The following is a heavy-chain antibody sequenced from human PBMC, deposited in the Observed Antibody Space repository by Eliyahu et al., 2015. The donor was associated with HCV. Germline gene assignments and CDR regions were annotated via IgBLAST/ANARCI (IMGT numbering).Heavy chain of an antibody. Sequence: QVQLQESGPGLVKPSETLSLTCTVSGGXIXXYSWSWXRQPPGKGLEWIGYTHYSGSTNYNPSLKSRVTISLDTSKNQFSLKLSSVTAADTAVYYCATGGGGIAVAGTGGWFDPWGQGTLVTVSS. CDR1: GGXIXXYS. CDR3: ATGGGGIAVAGTGGWFDP. CDR2: THYSGST. D-gene: IGHD6-19*01. V-gene: IGHV4-59*12. J-gene: IGHJ5*02.